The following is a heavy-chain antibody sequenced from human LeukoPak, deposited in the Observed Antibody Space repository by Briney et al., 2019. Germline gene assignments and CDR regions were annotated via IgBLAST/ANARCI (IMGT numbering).Heavy chain of an antibody. CDR3: ARVGDDSSGYPTL. J-gene: IGHJ4*02. Sequence: ASVTVSFKTSGYTFTGYYIHWVRQAPGQGLEWMGWINPNSGGTNYAQKFLGRVTMTRDTSISTAYMELSRLTSDDTATYYCARVGDDSSGYPTLWGQGSLVTVSS. CDR1: GYTFTGYY. D-gene: IGHD3-22*01. V-gene: IGHV1-2*02. CDR2: INPNSGGT.